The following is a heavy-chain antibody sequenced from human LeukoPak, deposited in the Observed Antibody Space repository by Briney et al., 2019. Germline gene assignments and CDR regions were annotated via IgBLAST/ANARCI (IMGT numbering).Heavy chain of an antibody. V-gene: IGHV3-48*04. D-gene: IGHD6-19*01. CDR3: ARRGIAVAWDY. CDR1: GFTFSSYS. J-gene: IGHJ4*02. Sequence: GGSLRLSCAASGFTFSSYSMNWVRQAPGKGLEWVSYISSSSSTIYYADSVKGRFTISRDNAKNSLYLQMNSLRAEDTAVYYCARRGIAVAWDYWGQGTLVAVSS. CDR2: ISSSSSTI.